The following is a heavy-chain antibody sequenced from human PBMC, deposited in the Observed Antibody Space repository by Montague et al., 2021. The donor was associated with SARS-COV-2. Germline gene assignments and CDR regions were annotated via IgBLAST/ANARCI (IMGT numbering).Heavy chain of an antibody. CDR1: GGSISSNN. Sequence: SETLSLTCTVSGGSISSNNWSWSRKTLGKGMEWTGYSNNSGSTKNNPTLKSRVIMSVDTAKNQFSLRLSSVTTADTAVYHCASSGFSSGCEDPHRYFDVWGHGTMVTVSS. CDR3: ASSGFSSGCEDPHRYFDV. D-gene: IGHD6-19*01. V-gene: IGHV4-59*01. CDR2: SNNSGST. J-gene: IGHJ2*01.